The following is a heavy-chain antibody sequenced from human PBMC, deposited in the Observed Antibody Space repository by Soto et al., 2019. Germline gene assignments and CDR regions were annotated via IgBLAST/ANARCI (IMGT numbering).Heavy chain of an antibody. J-gene: IGHJ4*02. V-gene: IGHV4-31*03. CDR1: GGSISSGGYY. CDR2: IYHRGST. Sequence: SDTLALTFTVSGGSISSGGYYCSWSRQHAGKGLEWIGSIYHRGSTYYHPSLKSRVTISVDTSKTQFSLKLSSVTAADTAVYYCASHLSWGSNHPYFDYWGQGTLVTVSS. D-gene: IGHD6-13*01. CDR3: ASHLSWGSNHPYFDY.